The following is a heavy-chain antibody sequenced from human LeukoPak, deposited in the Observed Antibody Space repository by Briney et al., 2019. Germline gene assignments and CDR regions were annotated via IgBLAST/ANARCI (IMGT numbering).Heavy chain of an antibody. D-gene: IGHD2-2*01. V-gene: IGHV3-30*03. J-gene: IGHJ4*02. CDR1: GFTFSTYG. CDR2: ISDEGTEK. CDR3: ARGGVGSSKLFSLDY. Sequence: TGGSLRLSCVASGFTFSTYGMHWVRQAPGKGLEWVAVISDEGTEKYYADSVKGRLTISRDTSKNTLYMEMNSLRDEDTAVYYCARGGVGSSKLFSLDYWGLGTLVTVSS.